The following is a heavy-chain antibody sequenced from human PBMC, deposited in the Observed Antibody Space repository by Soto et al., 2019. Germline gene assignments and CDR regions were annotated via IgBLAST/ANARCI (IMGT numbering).Heavy chain of an antibody. Sequence: PSETLSLTCTVSGVSITTSSYFWGWIRQPPGKGLEWIGSVYYSGSTYYNPSLKSRVTISVDTSKNQFSLKLTSVTAADTAVYYCANKLRGDYYLFQHWGQGSLVTVSS. V-gene: IGHV4-39*01. J-gene: IGHJ1*01. D-gene: IGHD2-21*02. CDR3: ANKLRGDYYLFQH. CDR2: VYYSGST. CDR1: GVSITTSSYF.